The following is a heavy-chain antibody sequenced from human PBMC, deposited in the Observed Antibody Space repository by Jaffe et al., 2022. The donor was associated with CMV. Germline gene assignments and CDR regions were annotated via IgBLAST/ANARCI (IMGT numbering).Heavy chain of an antibody. CDR2: IWYDGSNK. CDR3: ARDLRPGVLLEAFDI. V-gene: IGHV3-33*01. CDR1: GFTFSSYG. J-gene: IGHJ3*02. Sequence: QVQLVESGGGVVQPGRSLRLSCAASGFTFSSYGMHWVRQAPGKGLEWVAVIWYDGSNKYYADSVKGRFTISRDNSKNTLYLQMNSLRAEDTAVYYCARDLRPGVLLEAFDIWGQGTMVTVSS. D-gene: IGHD3-10*01.